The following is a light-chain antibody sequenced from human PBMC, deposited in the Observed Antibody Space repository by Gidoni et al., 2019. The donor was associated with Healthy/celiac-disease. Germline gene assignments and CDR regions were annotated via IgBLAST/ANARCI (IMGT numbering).Light chain of an antibody. V-gene: IGKV1-39*01. Sequence: DTQMTQSPSSLSAPVGDRVTITCRASESISSYLNWYQQKPGKAPKLLIYAASSLQSGVPSSFSGSGSGTDFTLTISSLQPEDVATYYCQQSYSTPWTFGQGTKVEIK. CDR3: QQSYSTPWT. CDR1: ESISSY. CDR2: AAS. J-gene: IGKJ1*01.